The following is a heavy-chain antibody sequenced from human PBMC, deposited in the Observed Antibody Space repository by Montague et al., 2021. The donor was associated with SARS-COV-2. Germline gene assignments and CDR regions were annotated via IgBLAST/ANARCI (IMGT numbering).Heavy chain of an antibody. Sequence: CAISGDSASSNSAAWNWIRQSPSRGLEWLGRTYYRSKWYNDYAVSVKSRITISPDTSKNQFSLQLNSVTPEDTAVYYCARDDPYCTSGVCYTGNWFDPWGQGTLVTVSS. V-gene: IGHV6-1*01. J-gene: IGHJ5*02. D-gene: IGHD2-8*01. CDR3: ARDDPYCTSGVCYTGNWFDP. CDR2: TYYRSKWYN. CDR1: GDSASSNSAA.